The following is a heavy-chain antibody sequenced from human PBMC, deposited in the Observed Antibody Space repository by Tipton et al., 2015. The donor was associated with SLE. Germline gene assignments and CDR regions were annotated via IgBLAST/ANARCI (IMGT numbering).Heavy chain of an antibody. D-gene: IGHD6-19*01. CDR1: GGSISSGDYY. Sequence: TLSLTCTVSGGSISSGDYYWSWIRQPPGKGLEWIGYIYYSGSTYYNPSLKSRVTISVDTSKNQFSLKLSSVIAADTAVYYCARAGEGSAKRSGIAVAGIDYWGQGTLVTVSS. V-gene: IGHV4-30-4*01. J-gene: IGHJ4*02. CDR2: IYYSGST. CDR3: ARAGEGSAKRSGIAVAGIDY.